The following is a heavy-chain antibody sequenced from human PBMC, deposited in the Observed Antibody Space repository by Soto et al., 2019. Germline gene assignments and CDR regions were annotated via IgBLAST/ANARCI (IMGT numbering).Heavy chain of an antibody. CDR1: GFTFSSDW. Sequence: EVQLVESGGGLVQPGGSLRLSCVASGFTFSSDWMSWVRQAPGKGLEWVANIKQDGSEKYYVDSVKGRFTISRDNAKNSLYLQMNSLRAEDTAVYYCARLYPGSGWPYHYYGMDVWGQGTTVTVSS. CDR3: ARLYPGSGWPYHYYGMDV. V-gene: IGHV3-7*01. CDR2: IKQDGSEK. J-gene: IGHJ6*02. D-gene: IGHD6-19*01.